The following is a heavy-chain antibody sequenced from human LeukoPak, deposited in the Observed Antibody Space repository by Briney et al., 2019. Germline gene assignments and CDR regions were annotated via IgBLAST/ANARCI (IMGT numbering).Heavy chain of an antibody. CDR2: IIPIFGTA. J-gene: IGHJ4*02. Sequence: GASVKVSCKASGGTFSSYAISWVRQAPGQGLEWMGRIIPIFGTANYAQKFQGRVTITTDESTSTAYMELSSLRSEDTAVYYCARGEWFGELLTTSSPLDYWGQGTLVTVSS. CDR3: ARGEWFGELLTTSSPLDY. V-gene: IGHV1-69*05. CDR1: GGTFSSYA. D-gene: IGHD3-10*01.